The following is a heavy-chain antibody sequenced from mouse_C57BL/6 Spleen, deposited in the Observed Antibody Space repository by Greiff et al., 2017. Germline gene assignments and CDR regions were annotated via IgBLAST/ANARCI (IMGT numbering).Heavy chain of an antibody. J-gene: IGHJ3*01. Sequence: QVQLQQPGAELVRPGSSVKLSCKASGYTFTDYYMDWVKQSPGQGLEWIGNINPSDSDTHYNQKFKGKATLTVDKSSSTAYMQLRSLTYEDSAVYYSAREGGNDRFAYWGQGTLLTVSA. D-gene: IGHD2-2*01. V-gene: IGHV1-61*01. CDR2: INPSDSDT. CDR1: GYTFTDYY. CDR3: AREGGNDRFAY.